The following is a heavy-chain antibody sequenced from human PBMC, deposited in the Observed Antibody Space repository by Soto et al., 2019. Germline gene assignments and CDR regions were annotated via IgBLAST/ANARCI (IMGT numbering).Heavy chain of an antibody. D-gene: IGHD3-16*01. Sequence: EMQLLESGGGLVQPGGSLRLSCTASGFTFSNYAMTWVRQAPGKGLNWVSTINNVGYIYDADSVKGRFPISRDDARNTLYLQMNSLRFEDTAVYYCAKRGDGSDRYNYVMDVWGQGTTVIVSS. CDR1: GFTFSNYA. CDR2: INNVGYI. CDR3: AKRGDGSDRYNYVMDV. J-gene: IGHJ6*02. V-gene: IGHV3-23*01.